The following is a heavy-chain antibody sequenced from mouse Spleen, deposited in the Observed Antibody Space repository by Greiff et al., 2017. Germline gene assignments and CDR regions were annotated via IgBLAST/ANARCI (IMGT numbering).Heavy chain of an antibody. CDR3: ARVGGNPFDY. V-gene: IGHV3-6*01. CDR1: GYSITSGYY. D-gene: IGHD2-1*01. Sequence: EVQRVESGPGLVKPSQSLSLTCSVTGYSITSGYYWNWIRQFPGNKLEWMGYISYDGSNNYNPSLKNRISITRDTSKNQFFLKLNSVTTEDTATYYCARVGGNPFDYWGQGTTLTVSS. CDR2: ISYDGSN. J-gene: IGHJ2*01.